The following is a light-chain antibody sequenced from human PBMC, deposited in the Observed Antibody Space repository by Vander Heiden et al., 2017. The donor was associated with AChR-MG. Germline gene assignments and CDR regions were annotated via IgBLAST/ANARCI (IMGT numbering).Light chain of an antibody. V-gene: IGKV1-12*01. Sequence: DIHMTQSPPSLSASVGDRVTITCRASLDISRWLAWYQQKPGKAPKLLIYLASNLQTGVPSRFSGSGSGTDFSLTISSLQSVDFATYYCQQTHSFPRTFGLGTKVEIK. CDR2: LAS. J-gene: IGKJ1*01. CDR3: QQTHSFPRT. CDR1: LDISRW.